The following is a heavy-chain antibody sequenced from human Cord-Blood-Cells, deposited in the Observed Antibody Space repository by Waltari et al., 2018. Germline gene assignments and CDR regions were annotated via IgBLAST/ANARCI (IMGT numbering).Heavy chain of an antibody. D-gene: IGHD2-21*01. V-gene: IGHV4-34*01. CDR3: ARVRGVVIAIDY. CDR1: GGSFSGYY. J-gene: IGHJ4*02. CDR2: INHSGST. Sequence: QVQLQQWGAGLLKPSEPLSLTCAAYGGSFSGYYCSWIRQPPGKGLEWIGEINHSGSTNYNPSLKSRVTISVDTSKNQFSLKLSSVTAADTAVYYCARVRGVVIAIDYWGQGTLVTVSS.